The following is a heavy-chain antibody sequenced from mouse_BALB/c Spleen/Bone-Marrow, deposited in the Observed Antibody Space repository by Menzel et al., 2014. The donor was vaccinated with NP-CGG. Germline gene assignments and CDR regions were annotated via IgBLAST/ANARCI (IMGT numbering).Heavy chain of an antibody. D-gene: IGHD1-1*01. CDR1: GDSITSGY. J-gene: IGHJ1*01. Sequence: EVKLQESGPSLVKPSQTLSLTCSVTGDSITSGYWNWIRKFPGNKLEYMGYISYSGSTYYNPSLKSRISITRDTSKSQYYLQLNSVTTEDTATYYCARYYYGSSYWYFDVWGAGTTVTFSS. V-gene: IGHV3-8*02. CDR2: ISYSGST. CDR3: ARYYYGSSYWYFDV.